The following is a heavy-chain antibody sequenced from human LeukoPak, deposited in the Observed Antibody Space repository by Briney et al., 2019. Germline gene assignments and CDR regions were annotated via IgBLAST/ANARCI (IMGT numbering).Heavy chain of an antibody. V-gene: IGHV3-11*05. CDR1: AFTFSDYY. Sequence: GGSLRLSCAASAFTFSDYYVSWLRQAPGKGLEWVSYISTTSSYTDYADSVKGRFTISRDNAKNLLYLQMNSLRPDDTAVYYCARDWYCSSSICYTDRNWFDPWGQGTLVTVSS. J-gene: IGHJ5*02. CDR3: ARDWYCSSSICYTDRNWFDP. D-gene: IGHD2-2*02. CDR2: ISTTSSYT.